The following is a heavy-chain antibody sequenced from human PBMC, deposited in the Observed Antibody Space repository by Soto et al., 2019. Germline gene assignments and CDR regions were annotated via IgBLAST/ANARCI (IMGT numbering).Heavy chain of an antibody. V-gene: IGHV1-3*05. CDR2: INAGNGNT. J-gene: IGHJ2*01. CDR3: ARAPSWWYFDL. Sequence: QVQLVQSGAEEKKPGASVKVSCKASGYTFSTYAMHWVRQAPGQGLEWMGWINAGNGNTKYSQKFQGRVTITRDTSASTAYMELSSLRSEDTAVYYCARAPSWWYFDLWGRGTLVTVSS. CDR1: GYTFSTYA.